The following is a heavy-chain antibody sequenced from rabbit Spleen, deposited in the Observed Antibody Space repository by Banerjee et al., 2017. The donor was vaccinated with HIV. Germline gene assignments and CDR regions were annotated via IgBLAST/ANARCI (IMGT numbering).Heavy chain of an antibody. CDR3: ARDLVTVIGWNFNL. CDR2: INTATGKD. CDR1: GFSFSDRDV. D-gene: IGHD5-1*01. V-gene: IGHV1S45*01. J-gene: IGHJ4*01. Sequence: QEQLEESGGGLVKPEGSLTLTCKASGFSFSDRDVMCWVRQAPGKGLEWIGCINTATGKDVYANWAKGRFTISTTSSTTVTLKMTSLTAADTATYFCARDLVTVIGWNFNLWGPGTLVTVS.